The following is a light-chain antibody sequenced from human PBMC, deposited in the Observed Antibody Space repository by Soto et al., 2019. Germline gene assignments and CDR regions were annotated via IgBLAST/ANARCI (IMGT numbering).Light chain of an antibody. J-gene: IGKJ5*01. CDR2: ATS. Sequence: DIQMTQSPSTLSASVGDRVTITCRASQSISSYLNWYQQKPGKAPNLLIYATSSLQSGVPSRFSGSGSGTDFTLTISCLQSEDFATYYCQQYYSYPPITFGQGTRLEIK. CDR1: QSISSY. V-gene: IGKV1-39*01. CDR3: QQYYSYPPIT.